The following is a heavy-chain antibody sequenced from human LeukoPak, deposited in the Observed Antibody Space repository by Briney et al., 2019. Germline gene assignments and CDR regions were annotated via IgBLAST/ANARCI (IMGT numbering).Heavy chain of an antibody. D-gene: IGHD3-22*01. CDR1: GFTFSSYW. J-gene: IGHJ3*02. V-gene: IGHV3-7*01. Sequence: PGGSLRLSCAASGFTFSSYWMSWVRQAPGKGLEWVANIKQDGSEKYYVDSVKGRFTISRDNSKNTLYLQMNSLRAEDTAVYYCARDLDYYDSSGYPDAFDIWGQGTMVTVSS. CDR2: IKQDGSEK. CDR3: ARDLDYYDSSGYPDAFDI.